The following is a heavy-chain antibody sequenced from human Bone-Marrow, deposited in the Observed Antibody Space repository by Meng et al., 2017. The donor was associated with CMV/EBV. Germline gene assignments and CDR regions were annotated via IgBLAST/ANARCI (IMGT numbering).Heavy chain of an antibody. Sequence: SETLSLTCTVSVGSISSYYWSWIRQPPGKGLEWIGYIYYSGSTNYNPSLKSRVAISVDTSKNQFSLKLSSVTAADTAVYYCARDFGDFGMDVWGQGTTVTVSS. CDR2: IYYSGST. CDR3: ARDFGDFGMDV. V-gene: IGHV4-59*01. J-gene: IGHJ6*02. D-gene: IGHD3-3*01. CDR1: VGSISSYY.